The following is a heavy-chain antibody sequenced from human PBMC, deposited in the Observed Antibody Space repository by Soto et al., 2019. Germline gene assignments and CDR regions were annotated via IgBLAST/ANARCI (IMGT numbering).Heavy chain of an antibody. V-gene: IGHV4-34*01. D-gene: IGHD3-16*01. CDR2: INHVGGT. CDR1: GGFLSESY. J-gene: IGHJ5*02. CDR3: VRIRYQLPSSVLWLDP. Sequence: SETLSLTCAVYGGFLSESYWTWIRQPPGKGLEWIGEINHVGGTNYNPSLKSRVTMSVDTPQNQFSLRLISVTAADTAMYFCVRIRYQLPSSVLWLDPWGQGTPVTVSS.